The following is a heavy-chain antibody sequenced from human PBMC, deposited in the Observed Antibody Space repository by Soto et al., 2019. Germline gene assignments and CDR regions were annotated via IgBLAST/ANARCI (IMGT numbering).Heavy chain of an antibody. CDR3: ANLVLWFGEESFDC. CDR2: ISSTGDST. Sequence: EVQLLESGGGLIQPGESLRLSCAPSGFTFGSSAMNWVRQAPGKGLEWVSTISSTGDSTYYADSVKGRFTISRDNSKNTRSLQMNSLRAEDTAVYYCANLVLWFGEESFDCWGQGTLVTVSS. D-gene: IGHD3-10*01. J-gene: IGHJ4*02. CDR1: GFTFGSSA. V-gene: IGHV3-23*01.